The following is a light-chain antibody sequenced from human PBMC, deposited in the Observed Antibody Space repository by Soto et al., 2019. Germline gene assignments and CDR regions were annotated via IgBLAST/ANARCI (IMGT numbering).Light chain of an antibody. CDR3: HHVGSSRHT. V-gene: IGKV3-20*01. J-gene: IGKJ2*01. Sequence: EIVLTQSPGTLSLSPGERATLSCRASQSVSSTYLACYRHKPGQARRLLIYGASSRAAGIPDRFSGSGSGTDFTLNISRLEPEDFAVYYCHHVGSSRHTFGQGTKVDIK. CDR1: QSVSSTY. CDR2: GAS.